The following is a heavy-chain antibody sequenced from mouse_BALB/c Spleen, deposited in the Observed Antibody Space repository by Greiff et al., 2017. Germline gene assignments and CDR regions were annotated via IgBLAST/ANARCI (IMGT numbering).Heavy chain of an antibody. D-gene: IGHD1-2*01. V-gene: IGHV5-4*02. Sequence: EVHLVESGGGLVKPGGSLKLSCAASGFTFSDYYMYWVRQTPEKRLEWVATISDGGSYTYYPDSVKGRFTISRDNAKNNLYLQMSSLKSEDTAMYYCARGTAAYAMDYWGQGTSVTVSS. J-gene: IGHJ4*01. CDR2: ISDGGSYT. CDR1: GFTFSDYY. CDR3: ARGTAAYAMDY.